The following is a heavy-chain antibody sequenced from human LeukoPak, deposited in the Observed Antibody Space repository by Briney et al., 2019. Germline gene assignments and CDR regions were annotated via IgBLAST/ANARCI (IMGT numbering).Heavy chain of an antibody. CDR1: GFTFSNYW. CDR3: AKGISSSWDAFDI. V-gene: IGHV3-33*03. D-gene: IGHD6-13*01. CDR2: IWYDGSNK. J-gene: IGHJ3*02. Sequence: GSLRLSCAASGFTFSNYWMSWVRQAPGKGLEWVAVIWYDGSNKYYADSVKGRFTISRDNAKNSLYLQMNSLRAEDTALYYCAKGISSSWDAFDIWGQGTMVTVSS.